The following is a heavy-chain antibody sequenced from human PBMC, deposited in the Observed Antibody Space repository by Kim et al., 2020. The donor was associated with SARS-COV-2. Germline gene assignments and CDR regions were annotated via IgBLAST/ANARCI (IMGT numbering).Heavy chain of an antibody. CDR1: GGSFSGYY. V-gene: IGHV4-34*01. J-gene: IGHJ6*02. Sequence: SETLSLTCAVYGGSFSGYYWSWIRQPPGKGLEWIGEINHSGSTNYNPSLKSRVTISVDTSKNQFSLKLSSVTAADTAVYYCARLGSFWSGKVYYYGMDVWGQGTTVTVSS. CDR3: ARLGSFWSGKVYYYGMDV. D-gene: IGHD3-3*01. CDR2: INHSGST.